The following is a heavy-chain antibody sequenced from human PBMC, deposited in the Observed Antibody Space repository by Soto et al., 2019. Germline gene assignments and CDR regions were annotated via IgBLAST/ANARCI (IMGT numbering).Heavy chain of an antibody. Sequence: QVQLVQSGAEVKKPGSSVKVSCKASGGTFSSFLISWVRQAPGQGLVWMGGIITMYGTTNYAQRFQGRVTITADDPTSTADIEVRSLSSEDTAVYYCARDDYCGLDVWGQGTTVTVSS. CDR3: ARDDYCGLDV. J-gene: IGHJ6*02. CDR1: GGTFSSFL. V-gene: IGHV1-69*12. CDR2: IITMYGTT.